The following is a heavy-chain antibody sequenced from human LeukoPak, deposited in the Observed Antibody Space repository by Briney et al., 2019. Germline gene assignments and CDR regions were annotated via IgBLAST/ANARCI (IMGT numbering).Heavy chain of an antibody. CDR2: IYPGDSDT. D-gene: IGHD6-19*01. J-gene: IGHJ4*02. V-gene: IGHV5-51*01. Sequence: GESLKISCKGSGYSFTSYWIGWVRQMPGKGLEWMGIIYPGDSDTRYSPSFQGQVTISADKSISTAYLQWSSLKASDTAMYYCARRRSCVAVAGTPKGQSDGYYFDYWGQGTLVTVSS. CDR1: GYSFTSYW. CDR3: ARRRSCVAVAGTPKGQSDGYYFDY.